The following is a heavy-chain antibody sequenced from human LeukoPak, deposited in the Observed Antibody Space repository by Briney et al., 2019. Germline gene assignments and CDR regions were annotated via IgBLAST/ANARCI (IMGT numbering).Heavy chain of an antibody. CDR3: ASGYYYDSSGYYNLDI. Sequence: SETLSLTCTVSGGSISSGSYYWSWIRQPAGKGLEWIGRIYTGGSTNYNPSLKSRVTISVDTSKNQFSLKLSSVTAADTAVYYCASGYYYDSSGYYNLDIWGQGTMVTVSS. J-gene: IGHJ3*02. D-gene: IGHD3-22*01. V-gene: IGHV4-61*02. CDR2: IYTGGST. CDR1: GGSISSGSYY.